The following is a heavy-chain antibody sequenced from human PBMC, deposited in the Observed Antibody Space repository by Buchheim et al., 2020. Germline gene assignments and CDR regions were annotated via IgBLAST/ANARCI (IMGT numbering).Heavy chain of an antibody. J-gene: IGHJ4*02. V-gene: IGHV3-33*01. CDR3: ARDILGQDNYVDH. CDR1: GFNLRTYG. CDR2: LWYDGNKK. Sequence: QVQVVESGGGVVQPGTSLRLSCAASGFNLRTYGMHWVRQAPGKGLEWVAVLWYDGNKKYYADSVKGRFSVSRDTSQNTMYLQMDSLGAEDTAVYYCARDILGQDNYVDHWGQGTL. D-gene: IGHD2-15*01.